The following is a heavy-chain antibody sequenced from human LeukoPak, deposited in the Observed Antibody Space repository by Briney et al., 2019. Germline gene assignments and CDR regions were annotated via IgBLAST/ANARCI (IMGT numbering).Heavy chain of an antibody. D-gene: IGHD2-15*01. Sequence: SETLSLTCTVSGGSISSSSYYWGWIRQPPGKGLEWIGSIYYSGSTYYNPSLKSRVTISVDTPKNQFSLKLSSVTAADTAVYYCASLYCSGGSCYSDYYYYMDVWGKGATVTVSS. CDR3: ASLYCSGGSCYSDYYYYMDV. V-gene: IGHV4-39*07. J-gene: IGHJ6*03. CDR2: IYYSGST. CDR1: GGSISSSSYY.